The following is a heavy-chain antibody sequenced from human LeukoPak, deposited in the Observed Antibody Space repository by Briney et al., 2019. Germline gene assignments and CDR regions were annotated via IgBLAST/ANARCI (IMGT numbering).Heavy chain of an antibody. Sequence: PGGSLRLSCAASGFTFSSYWMSWVRQAPGKGLEWVANIKQDGSEKYYVDSVKGRFTISRDNAKNSLYLQMNSLRAEDTAVYYCAREHPYYYDSSGTALMAEIKYYFDYWGQGTLVTVSS. CDR2: IKQDGSEK. D-gene: IGHD3-22*01. CDR3: AREHPYYYDSSGTALMAEIKYYFDY. V-gene: IGHV3-7*01. CDR1: GFTFSSYW. J-gene: IGHJ4*02.